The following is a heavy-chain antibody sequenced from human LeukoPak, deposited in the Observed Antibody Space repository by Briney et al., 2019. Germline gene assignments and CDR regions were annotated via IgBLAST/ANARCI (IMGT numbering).Heavy chain of an antibody. Sequence: GGSLRLSCAASGFTFSSCAMSWVRQAPGKGLEWVSGISGSGPYTFYTDSVKGRFTISRDSSKNTLYLQMNSLRAEDTALYYCAKHGYCSGISCFFDFWGQGTLVTVSS. CDR2: ISGSGPYT. V-gene: IGHV3-23*01. CDR1: GFTFSSCA. CDR3: AKHGYCSGISCFFDF. D-gene: IGHD2-2*03. J-gene: IGHJ4*02.